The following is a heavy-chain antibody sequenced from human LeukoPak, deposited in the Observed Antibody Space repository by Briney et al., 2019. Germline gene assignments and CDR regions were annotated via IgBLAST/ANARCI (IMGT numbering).Heavy chain of an antibody. CDR1: GYTFTGYN. V-gene: IGHV1-2*02. J-gene: IGHJ4*02. D-gene: IGHD3-22*01. Sequence: SVKLCCKASGYTFTGYNMHWVRQAPGQGGEWMGWINPNSGGTNYAQKFQGRVTMTRDTSISTAYMELSRLRSDDTAVYHCARPDYDSSGYSRSYYFDYWGQGTLVTVSS. CDR2: INPNSGGT. CDR3: ARPDYDSSGYSRSYYFDY.